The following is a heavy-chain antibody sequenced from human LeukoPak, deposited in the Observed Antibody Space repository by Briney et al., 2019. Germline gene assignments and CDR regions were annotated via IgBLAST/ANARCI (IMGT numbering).Heavy chain of an antibody. J-gene: IGHJ6*03. CDR2: IETAGDI. D-gene: IGHD5-24*01. CDR3: VRGVGWLRVRGENYYMDV. CDR1: GFMVRAYD. Sequence: GGSLRLSCAASGFMVRAYDMHWVRQVTGKGLEWVSSIETAGDIDYSDSVKGRFTISRENAKNSLDLQMNSLRVGDTAVYYCVRGVGWLRVRGENYYMDVWGKGTTVTVSS. V-gene: IGHV3-13*01.